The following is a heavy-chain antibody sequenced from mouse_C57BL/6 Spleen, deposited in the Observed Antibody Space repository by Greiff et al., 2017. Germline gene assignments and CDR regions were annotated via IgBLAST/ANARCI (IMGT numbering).Heavy chain of an antibody. CDR3: ARSRITTVVDSFAY. V-gene: IGHV1-50*01. D-gene: IGHD1-1*01. Sequence: VQLQQSGAELVKPGASVKLSCKASGYTFTSYWMQWVKQRPGQGLEWIGEIDPSDSYTNYNQKFKGKATLAVDTSSSTAYMQLSSLTSEDSAVYYCARSRITTVVDSFAYWGQGTLVTVSA. CDR2: IDPSDSYT. CDR1: GYTFTSYW. J-gene: IGHJ3*01.